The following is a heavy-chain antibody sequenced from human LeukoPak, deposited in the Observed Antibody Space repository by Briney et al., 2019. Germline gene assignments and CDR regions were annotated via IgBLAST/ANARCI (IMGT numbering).Heavy chain of an antibody. D-gene: IGHD2-15*01. J-gene: IGHJ3*01. V-gene: IGHV1-69*05. CDR1: GGTFSSYA. CDR3: ARAEEDVGVPNCAFDF. CDR2: IIPIFGTA. Sequence: SVKVSCKASGGTFSSYAISWVRQAPGQGLEWMGGIIPIFGTANYAQKFQGRVTITTDESTSTAYMELSSLRSEDTAVYYCARAEEDVGVPNCAFDFWGQGTLVTVSS.